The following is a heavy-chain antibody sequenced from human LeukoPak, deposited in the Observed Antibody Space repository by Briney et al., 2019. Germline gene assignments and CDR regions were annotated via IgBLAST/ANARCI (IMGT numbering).Heavy chain of an antibody. CDR3: RGSGDSDY. CDR2: INHSGST. V-gene: IGHV4-34*01. Sequence: PSETVSHTCAVYGGSFSGYYWSWIRQPPGKGLEWIGEINHSGSTNYNPSLKSRVTISVDTSKNQFSLKLSSVTAADTAVYYCRGSGDSDYWGQGTLVTVSS. J-gene: IGHJ4*02. D-gene: IGHD3-10*01. CDR1: GGSFSGYY.